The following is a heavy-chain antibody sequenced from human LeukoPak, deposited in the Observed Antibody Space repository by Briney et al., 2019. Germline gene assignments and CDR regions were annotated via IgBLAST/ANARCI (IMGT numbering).Heavy chain of an antibody. CDR3: AKLPGNEKLLATAAGDVLRYFDWSY. Sequence: SVKVSCKASGGTFSSYAISWVRQAPGQGLEWMGRIIPILGIANYAQKFQGRVTITADKSTSTAYMELSSLRSEDTAVYYCAKLPGNEKLLATAAGDVLRYFDWSYWGQGTLVTVSS. CDR2: IIPILGIA. J-gene: IGHJ4*02. V-gene: IGHV1-69*04. CDR1: GGTFSSYA. D-gene: IGHD3-9*01.